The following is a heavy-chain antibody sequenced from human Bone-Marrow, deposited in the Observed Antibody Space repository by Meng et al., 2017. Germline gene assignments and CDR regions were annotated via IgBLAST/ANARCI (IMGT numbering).Heavy chain of an antibody. CDR1: DFRCRISR. D-gene: IGHD3-16*01. Sequence: SDFRCRISRPPWKRQARREEIEWVSYISSSSSYIYYADSVKGRFTISRDHAKTSLYLQMNSLRAEDTAMYYCARDMMDLGQGTLVTVSS. CDR3: ARDMMD. CDR2: ISSSSSYI. V-gene: IGHV3-21*01. J-gene: IGHJ4*02.